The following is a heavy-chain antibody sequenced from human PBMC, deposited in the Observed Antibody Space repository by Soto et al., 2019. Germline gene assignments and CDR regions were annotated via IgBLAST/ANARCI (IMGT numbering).Heavy chain of an antibody. CDR2: INPNGGSI. CDR3: ARSSGGVYGIIIEGTNWFAP. V-gene: IGHV1-46*01. Sequence: ASVKLSCTTPGATFTSSYMHLVRQDPGHGLSWLGVINPNGGSIRFAQKFQGRVTMTRDTSRSTVYMELRGLTSEDTAVYYCARSSGGVYGIIIEGTNWFAPWGQGNRVTVSA. CDR1: GATFTSSY. J-gene: IGHJ5*02. D-gene: IGHD3-16*01.